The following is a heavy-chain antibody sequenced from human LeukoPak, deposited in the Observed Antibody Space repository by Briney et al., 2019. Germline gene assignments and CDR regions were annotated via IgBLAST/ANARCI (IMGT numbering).Heavy chain of an antibody. J-gene: IGHJ6*02. D-gene: IGHD2-8*01. CDR2: IIPILGIA. V-gene: IGHV1-69*02. CDR3: AGVSTALPLPDYYGMDV. CDR1: GGTFSSYT. Sequence: KPGASVKVSCKASGGTFSSYTISWVRQAPGQGLEWMGRIIPILGIANYAQKFQGRVTITADKSTSTAYMELSSLRSEDTAVYYCAGVSTALPLPDYYGMDVWGQGTTVTVSS.